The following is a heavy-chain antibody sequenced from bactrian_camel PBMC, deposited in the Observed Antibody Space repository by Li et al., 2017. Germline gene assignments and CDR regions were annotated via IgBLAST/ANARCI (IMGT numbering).Heavy chain of an antibody. D-gene: IGHD3*01. CDR2: IDSDSKS. CDR1: GYISHRYC. CDR3: AHGCTAIRRGAMRPGRYTN. J-gene: IGHJ4*01. Sequence: HVQLVESGGGSVQAGGSLRLSCAAFGSGYISHRYCMGWFRQAPGKRREGVAAIDSDSKSTYADSVKARFTISKDDANNTLYLQMNTLEPEDTAMYYCAHGCTAIRRGAMRPGRYTNWGQGTQVTVS. V-gene: IGHV3S53*01.